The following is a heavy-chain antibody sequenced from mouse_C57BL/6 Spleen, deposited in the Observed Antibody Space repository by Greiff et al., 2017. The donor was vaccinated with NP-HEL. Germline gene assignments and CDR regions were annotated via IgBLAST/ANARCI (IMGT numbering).Heavy chain of an antibody. CDR2: IDPSDSET. D-gene: IGHD1-1*01. CDR3: AREAIITTVLDY. V-gene: IGHV1-52*01. CDR1: GYTFTSYW. Sequence: VQLQQSGAELVRPGSSVKLSCKASGYTFTSYWMHWVKQRPIQGLEWIGNIDPSDSETHYNQKFKDKATLTVDKSSSTAYMQLSSLTSEDSAVYYCAREAIITTVLDYWGQGTSVTVSS. J-gene: IGHJ4*01.